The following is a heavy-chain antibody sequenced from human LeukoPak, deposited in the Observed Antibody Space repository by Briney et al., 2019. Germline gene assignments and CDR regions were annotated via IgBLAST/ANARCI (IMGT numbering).Heavy chain of an antibody. CDR3: ARGGPGYSSTFFDY. CDR1: GGSISSSSYY. V-gene: IGHV4-39*07. J-gene: IGHJ4*02. Sequence: SETLSLTCTVSGGSISSSSYYWGWIRQPPGKGLEWIGSIYYSGSTNYNPSLKSRVTISVDTSKNQFSLKLSSVTAADTAVYYCARGGPGYSSTFFDYWGQGTLVTVSS. CDR2: IYYSGST. D-gene: IGHD6-13*01.